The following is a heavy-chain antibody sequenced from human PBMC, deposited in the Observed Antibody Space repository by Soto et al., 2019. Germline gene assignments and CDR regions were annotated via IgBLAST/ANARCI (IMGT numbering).Heavy chain of an antibody. CDR1: GGTFSSYA. V-gene: IGHV1-2*02. CDR3: ARLGTEWFDP. Sequence: ASVKVSCKASGGTFSSYAISWVRQAPGQGLEWMGWINPNSGGTNYAQKFQGRVTMTRDTSISTAYMELSRLRSDDTAVYYCARLGTEWFDPWGQGTLVTVSS. CDR2: INPNSGGT. D-gene: IGHD3-16*01. J-gene: IGHJ5*02.